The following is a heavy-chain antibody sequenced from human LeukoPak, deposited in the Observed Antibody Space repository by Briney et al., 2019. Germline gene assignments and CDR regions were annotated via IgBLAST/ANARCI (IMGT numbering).Heavy chain of an antibody. J-gene: IGHJ4*02. V-gene: IGHV3-74*01. CDR2: INSDGSST. CDR1: GFTFSSYW. CDR3: ARDGTHYYDSSGYPDY. D-gene: IGHD3-22*01. Sequence: GGSLRLSCAASGFTFSSYWMHWVRQAPGKGPVWVSRINSDGSSTSYADSVKGRFTISRDNAKNTLYLQMNSLRAEDTAVYYCARDGTHYYDSSGYPDYWGQGTLVTVSS.